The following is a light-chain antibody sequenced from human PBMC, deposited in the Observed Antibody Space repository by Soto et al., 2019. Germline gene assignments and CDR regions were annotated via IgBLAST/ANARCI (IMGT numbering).Light chain of an antibody. V-gene: IGKV3-11*01. CDR2: DAS. CDR1: QSVSSY. J-gene: IGKJ5*01. CDR3: QQRSCWPT. Sequence: EIVVTQSPATLSLSPGERATLSCRASQSVSSYLAWYQQKPGQAPRLLIYDASNRATGIPARFSGSGSGTDFTLTISSLEPEDFAVYYCQQRSCWPTFGQGTRLEIK.